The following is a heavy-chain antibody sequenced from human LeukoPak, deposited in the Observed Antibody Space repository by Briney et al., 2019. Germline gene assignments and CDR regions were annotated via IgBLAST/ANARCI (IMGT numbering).Heavy chain of an antibody. CDR2: ISYDGSNK. CDR1: GFTFSSYG. CDR3: AKADYDYVWGSYPKGAFDI. V-gene: IGHV3-30*18. D-gene: IGHD3-16*02. Sequence: GGSLRLSCAASGFTFSSYGMHWVRQAPGKGLEGVAVISYDGSNKYYADSVKGRFTISRDNSKNTLYLQMNSLRAEDTAVYYCAKADYDYVWGSYPKGAFDIWGQGTMVTVSS. J-gene: IGHJ3*02.